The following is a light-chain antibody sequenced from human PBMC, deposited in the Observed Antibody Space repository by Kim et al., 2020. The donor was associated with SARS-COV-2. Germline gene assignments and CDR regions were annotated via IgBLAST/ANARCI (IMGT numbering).Light chain of an antibody. Sequence: SLSPGERATLPCRASQSVSSYLAWYQQKPGQAPRLLIYDASRRATGIPDRFSGSGSGTHFTLTISRLVPEDFAMYYCQRYGSSSYTFGRGTKLEI. J-gene: IGKJ2*01. CDR3: QRYGSSSYT. CDR1: QSVSSY. CDR2: DAS. V-gene: IGKV3-20*01.